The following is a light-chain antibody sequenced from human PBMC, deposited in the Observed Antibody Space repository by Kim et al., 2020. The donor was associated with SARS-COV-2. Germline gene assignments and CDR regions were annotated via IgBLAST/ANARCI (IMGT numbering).Light chain of an antibody. CDR2: VDS. Sequence: ASVGERVTIPGRASRGFTSWLAWYRRNQGKAPKPRIYVDSSLERGVPSRFSASGSGTEFTLPISTLQPNDFETYSCNQYKSNCTCAEGSKVGIK. V-gene: IGKV1-5*01. J-gene: IGKJ1*01. CDR1: RGFTSW. CDR3: NQYKSNCT.